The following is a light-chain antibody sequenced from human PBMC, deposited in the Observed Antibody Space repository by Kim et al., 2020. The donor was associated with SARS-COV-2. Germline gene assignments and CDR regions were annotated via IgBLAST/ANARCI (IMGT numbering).Light chain of an antibody. CDR2: KAS. CDR1: QTVVTW. V-gene: IGKV1-5*03. Sequence: SASVGDRVTITCRASQTVVTWLAWYQQKPGKAPKLLIHKASSLQSGVPSRFSGSGSGTEFTLTISSLQPDDFATYYCQQYLSYWTFGQGTKVDIK. J-gene: IGKJ1*01. CDR3: QQYLSYWT.